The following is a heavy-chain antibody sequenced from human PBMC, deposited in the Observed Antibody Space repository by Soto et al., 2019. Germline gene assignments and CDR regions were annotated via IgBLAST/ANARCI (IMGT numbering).Heavy chain of an antibody. V-gene: IGHV3-30*18. CDR2: ISYDGSNK. Sequence: QVQLVESGGGVVQPGRSLRLSCAASGFTFSSYGMHWVRQAPGKGLEWVAVISYDGSNKYYADSMKGRFTISRDNSKNTLYLQMNSLRAEDTAVYYCAKDFLARSYYDFWSGYYGPWGQGTLVTVSS. CDR3: AKDFLARSYYDFWSGYYGP. CDR1: GFTFSSYG. J-gene: IGHJ4*02. D-gene: IGHD3-3*01.